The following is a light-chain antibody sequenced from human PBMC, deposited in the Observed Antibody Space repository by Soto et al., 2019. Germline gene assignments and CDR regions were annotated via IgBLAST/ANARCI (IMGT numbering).Light chain of an antibody. CDR1: QNINSNW. CDR3: QNFGNSQWT. V-gene: IGKV3-20*01. CDR2: GAF. Sequence: EIVLTQSPGTLSLSPGERATLSCRTSQNINSNWLAWYQQKPGQAPRLVIYGAFTMATGIPDRFSGSSSGTDYTLTISRLDTEDFAVYYYQNFGNSQWTFGQGTKVEVK. J-gene: IGKJ1*01.